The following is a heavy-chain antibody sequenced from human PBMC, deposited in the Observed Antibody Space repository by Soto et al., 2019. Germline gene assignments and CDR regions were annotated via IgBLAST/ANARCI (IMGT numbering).Heavy chain of an antibody. D-gene: IGHD3-16*01. J-gene: IGHJ6*02. CDR1: GYTFSDFY. CDR3: ARGNPFNYAGFDV. V-gene: IGHV1-8*01. Sequence: GASVKVSCKASGYTFSDFYINWLRQASGQGPEWMGWMNAKSGDTFFAQRFQGKFNMTWDTSLSTAYMEVGSLTSDDTAMYYCARGNPFNYAGFDVWGQGTTVTVSS. CDR2: MNAKSGDT.